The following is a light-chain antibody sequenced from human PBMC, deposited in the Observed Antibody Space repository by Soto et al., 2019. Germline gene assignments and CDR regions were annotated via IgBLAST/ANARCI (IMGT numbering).Light chain of an antibody. V-gene: IGKV1-5*03. CDR1: QSISTS. J-gene: IGKJ1*01. Sequence: DTQMTQSPSTLSASVGDRVTITCRASQSISTSMAWYQQRPGTAPKLLIYNTSTLASGVPSRFSGSGSGTEFTLTLSSLQPDDFATYYCQQYNTYSPTFGQGTKVEVK. CDR3: QQYNTYSPT. CDR2: NTS.